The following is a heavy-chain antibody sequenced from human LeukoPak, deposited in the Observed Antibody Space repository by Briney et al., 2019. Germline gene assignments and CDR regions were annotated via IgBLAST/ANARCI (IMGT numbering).Heavy chain of an antibody. D-gene: IGHD4-17*01. CDR1: GFTFSSYA. CDR3: AKLRDGDPVGYFDY. V-gene: IGHV3-23*01. Sequence: PGGSLRLSCAASGFTFSSYAMSWVRQAPGKGLEWVSAISGSGGRTYYADSVKGRFTISRDNSKNTLYLQMNSLRAEDTAVYYCAKLRDGDPVGYFDYWGQGTLVTVSS. CDR2: ISGSGGRT. J-gene: IGHJ4*02.